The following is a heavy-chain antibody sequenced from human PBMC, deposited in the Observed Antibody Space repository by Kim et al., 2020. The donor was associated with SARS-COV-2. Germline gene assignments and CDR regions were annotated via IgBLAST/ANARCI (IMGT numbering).Heavy chain of an antibody. Sequence: GGSLRLSCSASGFTFSSYAMHWVRQAPGKGLEYVSAISSNGGSTYYADSVKGRFTISRDNSKNTLYLQMSSLRAEDTAVYYCVKDERRFDRADPFDYWGQGTLVTVSS. V-gene: IGHV3-64D*09. CDR2: ISSNGGST. D-gene: IGHD3-10*01. CDR1: GFTFSSYA. CDR3: VKDERRFDRADPFDY. J-gene: IGHJ4*02.